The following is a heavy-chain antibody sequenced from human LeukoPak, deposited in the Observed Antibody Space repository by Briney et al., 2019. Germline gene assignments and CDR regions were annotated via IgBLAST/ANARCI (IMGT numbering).Heavy chain of an antibody. Sequence: GGSLRLSCAASGFTFDDYGMSWVRHAPGKGLEWVSGINWNGGSTGYADSVKGRFTISRDNAKNSLYLQMNSLRAEDTALYYCARARYYYYMDVWGKGTTVTVSS. CDR3: ARARYYYYMDV. CDR2: INWNGGST. J-gene: IGHJ6*03. V-gene: IGHV3-20*04. CDR1: GFTFDDYG.